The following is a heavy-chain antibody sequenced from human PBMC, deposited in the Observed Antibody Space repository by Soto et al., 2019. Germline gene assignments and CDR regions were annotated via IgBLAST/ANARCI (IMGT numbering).Heavy chain of an antibody. J-gene: IGHJ5*02. CDR3: ARVIPGPEAWFHP. V-gene: IGHV1-18*01. D-gene: IGHD2-2*01. CDR1: GNTFTNFG. CDR2: ISPYTDDT. Sequence: QGQLVQSGVEVKKPGASVKVSCAASGNTFTNFGVTWVRQAPGQGLEWMGWISPYTDDTSYAQKFQGRVTMTIDTSTSTAYLDLRRLTSDDTAVYYCARVIPGPEAWFHPWGQGTLVTVSS.